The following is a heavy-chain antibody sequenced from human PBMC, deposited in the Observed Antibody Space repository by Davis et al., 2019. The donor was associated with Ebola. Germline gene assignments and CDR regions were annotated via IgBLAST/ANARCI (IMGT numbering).Heavy chain of an antibody. D-gene: IGHD3-10*01. V-gene: IGHV3-64*01. Sequence: PGGSLRLSCAASGFTFSSYAMHWVRQAPGKGLEYVSAISSNGGSTYYANSVKGRFTISRDNSKNTLYLQMGSLRAEDMAVYYCASVDYYGSGSYGPWFDPWGQGTLVTVSS. J-gene: IGHJ5*02. CDR3: ASVDYYGSGSYGPWFDP. CDR2: ISSNGGST. CDR1: GFTFSSYA.